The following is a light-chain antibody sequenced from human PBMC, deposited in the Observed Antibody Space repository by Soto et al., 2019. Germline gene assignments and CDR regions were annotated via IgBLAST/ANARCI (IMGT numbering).Light chain of an antibody. J-gene: IGKJ1*01. Sequence: EIMMTQSPVTLSVSPGERATLSCRASQSVSSIYFAWYQQKRGQAPRLLIYGASTGATGIPARFSGSGSGTDFTLTISRLEPEDFAVYYCQQYGSSPMTFGQGTKVDIK. CDR3: QQYGSSPMT. V-gene: IGKV3-20*01. CDR1: QSVSSIY. CDR2: GAS.